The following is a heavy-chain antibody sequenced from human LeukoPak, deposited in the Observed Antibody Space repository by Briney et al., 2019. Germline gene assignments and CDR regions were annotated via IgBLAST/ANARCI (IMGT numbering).Heavy chain of an antibody. CDR2: ISGSGDRR. J-gene: IGHJ5*02. Sequence: GGSLRLSCGASGFTFSSYAMSWVRQAPGKGLEWVSGISGSGDRRNYADSVKGRFTISRDNSKNTLYLQMNSLRAEDTAVYYCAKDPSSGWFPNWFDPWGQGTLVTVSS. V-gene: IGHV3-23*01. CDR3: AKDPSSGWFPNWFDP. CDR1: GFTFSSYA. D-gene: IGHD6-19*01.